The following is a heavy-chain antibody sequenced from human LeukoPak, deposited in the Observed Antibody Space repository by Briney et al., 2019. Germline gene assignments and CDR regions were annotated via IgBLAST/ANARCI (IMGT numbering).Heavy chain of an antibody. D-gene: IGHD6-13*01. CDR2: IYSGGST. V-gene: IGHV3-66*01. Sequence: GGSLRLSCAASGFTFSIYVMSWVRQAPGKGLEWVSIIYSGGSTYYADSVKGRFTISRDSSNNTLFLQMSNLRADDSGLYYCATDVRSSPLGFWGHGTLVTVSS. CDR3: ATDVRSSPLGF. J-gene: IGHJ4*01. CDR1: GFTFSIYV.